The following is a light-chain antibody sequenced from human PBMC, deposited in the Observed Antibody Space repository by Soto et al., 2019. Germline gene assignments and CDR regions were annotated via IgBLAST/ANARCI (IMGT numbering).Light chain of an antibody. CDR1: QGISSY. J-gene: IGKJ1*01. Sequence: IQMTQSPSTLSGSVGDRVTITCRASQGISSYLAWYQQKPGKAPKLLIYAASTLQSGVPSRFSGSGSGTDFTLTISCLQSEDFATYYCQQYYSYPQTFGQGTKVDIK. V-gene: IGKV1-8*01. CDR3: QQYYSYPQT. CDR2: AAS.